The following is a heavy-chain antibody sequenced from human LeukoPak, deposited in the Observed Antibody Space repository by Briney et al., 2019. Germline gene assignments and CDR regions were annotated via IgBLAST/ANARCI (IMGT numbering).Heavy chain of an antibody. CDR1: GFSFSTYG. J-gene: IGHJ4*02. CDR3: ARYSGSYGYFDY. Sequence: PGGSLRLSCAASGFSFSTYGMHWVRQAPGKGLEWVALIWNAGTNTYYADSVKGRFTISRDNSKNTLYLQMNSLRAEDTAVYYCARYSGSYGYFDYWGQGTLVTVSS. D-gene: IGHD1-26*01. V-gene: IGHV3-33*01. CDR2: IWNAGTNT.